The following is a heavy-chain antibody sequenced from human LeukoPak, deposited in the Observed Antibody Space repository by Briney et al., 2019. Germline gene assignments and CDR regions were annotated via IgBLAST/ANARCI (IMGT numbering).Heavy chain of an antibody. CDR1: GFTFSSYA. CDR2: ISSSGGST. J-gene: IGHJ4*02. CDR3: AKRIGSSTTQIDY. D-gene: IGHD2-2*01. Sequence: VRSLRLSCAASGFTFSSYAMSWVRQAPGKGLEWISAISSSGGSTYYADSVKGRFTISRDNSKNALYLQMNSLRVEDTAIYYCAKRIGSSTTQIDYWGQGTLVTASS. V-gene: IGHV3-23*01.